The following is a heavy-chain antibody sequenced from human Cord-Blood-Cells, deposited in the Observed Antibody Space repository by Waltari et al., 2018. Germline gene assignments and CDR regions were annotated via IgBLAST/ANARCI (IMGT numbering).Heavy chain of an antibody. CDR1: GFTFSSYA. CDR2: ISYDGSNK. Sequence: QVQLVESGGGVVQPGRSLRLSCAASGFTFSSYAMHWVRQAPGKGLEWVEVISYDGSNKYYADSVKGRFTISRDNSKNTLYLQMNSLRAEDTAVYYCARDSSNYFDYWGQGTLVTVSS. J-gene: IGHJ4*02. D-gene: IGHD4-4*01. V-gene: IGHV3-30-3*01. CDR3: ARDSSNYFDY.